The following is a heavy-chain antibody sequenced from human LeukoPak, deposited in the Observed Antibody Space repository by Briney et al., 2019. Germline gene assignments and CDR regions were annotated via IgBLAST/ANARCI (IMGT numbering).Heavy chain of an antibody. Sequence: SETLSLTCTVSGGSISSSSYHWGWIRQPPGKGLVWIGRIYTSGSTNYNPSLKSRVTMSVDTSKNQFSLKLSSVTAADTAVYYCARESSSWSNWFDPWGQGTLVTVSS. J-gene: IGHJ5*02. V-gene: IGHV4-39*07. CDR1: GGSISSSSYH. D-gene: IGHD6-13*01. CDR2: IYTSGST. CDR3: ARESSSWSNWFDP.